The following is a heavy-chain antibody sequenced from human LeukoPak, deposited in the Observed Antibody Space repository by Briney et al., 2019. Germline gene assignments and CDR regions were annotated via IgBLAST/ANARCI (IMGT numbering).Heavy chain of an antibody. V-gene: IGHV1-8*02. J-gene: IGHJ4*02. CDR3: ARGLDYYGSGSYSDY. CDR2: MNPNSGNT. CDR1: GGTFSSYA. Sequence: ASVKVSCKASGGTFSSYAISWVRQATGQGLEWMGWMNPNSGNTGYAQKFQGRVTMTRNTSISTAYMELSSLRSEDTAVYYCARGLDYYGSGSYSDYWGQGTLVTVSS. D-gene: IGHD3-10*01.